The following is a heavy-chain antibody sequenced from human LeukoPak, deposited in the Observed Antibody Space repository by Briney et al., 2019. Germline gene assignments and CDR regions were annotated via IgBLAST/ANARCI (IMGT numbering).Heavy chain of an antibody. Sequence: TGGSLRLSCAASGFTVSSNYMSWVRQAPGKGLEWVSVIYSGGSTYYADSVKGRFTISRDNSKNTLYLQMNSLRAEDTAVYYCARGGSGTRNWFDPWGQGTLVTVSS. V-gene: IGHV3-53*01. J-gene: IGHJ5*02. CDR3: ARGGSGTRNWFDP. CDR1: GFTVSSNY. CDR2: IYSGGST. D-gene: IGHD3-10*01.